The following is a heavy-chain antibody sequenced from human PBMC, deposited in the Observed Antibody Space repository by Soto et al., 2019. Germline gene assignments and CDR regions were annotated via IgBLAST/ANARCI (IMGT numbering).Heavy chain of an antibody. D-gene: IGHD1-26*01. CDR3: TASFLVEGAFDV. CDR2: IKSKNKGGTT. CDR1: GFTFSNAW. J-gene: IGHJ3*01. V-gene: IGHV3-15*07. Sequence: PGVSLRLSCAASGFTFSNAWMIWVRQTPGKGLEWVGRIKSKNKGGTTDYAAPVKGRFTISGDDSKNTLYLQMNSLKTEYIAIYFCTASFLVEGAFDVWGQGTMVTVSS.